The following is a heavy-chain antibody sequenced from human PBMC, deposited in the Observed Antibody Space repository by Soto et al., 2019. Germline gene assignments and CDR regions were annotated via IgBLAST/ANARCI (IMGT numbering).Heavy chain of an antibody. CDR3: ARPDYYNTGSGAFDI. Sequence: QVQLVQSGAEVKKPGASVKVSCKASGYTFNSHGIRWVRQAPGQGLEWLGWISVYDGNTNFAQKFQGRVTMTTDTLTSTAYMELRSLRSDDTAVYYCARPDYYNTGSGAFDIWGQGTMVTVSS. CDR1: GYTFNSHG. CDR2: ISVYDGNT. D-gene: IGHD3-10*01. J-gene: IGHJ3*02. V-gene: IGHV1-18*01.